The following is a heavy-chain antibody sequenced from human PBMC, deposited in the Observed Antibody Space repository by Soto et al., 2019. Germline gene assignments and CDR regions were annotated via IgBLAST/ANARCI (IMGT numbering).Heavy chain of an antibody. D-gene: IGHD3-16*01. CDR3: VKFRGGAYHYYDMDV. Sequence: DVQLLESGGGLAQRGGSLRLSCAASGFSFSTYGMTWVRQAPGKGLEWVSYGGSGGSTYYADSVKGRFTISRDNSKNTLYLQMNSLRAEDTAVYYCVKFRGGAYHYYDMDVWGNGTTVTVSS. CDR1: GFSFSTYG. CDR2: GGSGGST. V-gene: IGHV3-23*01. J-gene: IGHJ6*03.